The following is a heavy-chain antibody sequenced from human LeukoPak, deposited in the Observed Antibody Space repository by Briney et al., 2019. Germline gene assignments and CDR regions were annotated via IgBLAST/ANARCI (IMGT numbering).Heavy chain of an antibody. J-gene: IGHJ4*02. CDR1: GFTFSSYA. CDR2: LSGSGGRT. Sequence: GGSLRLSCAASGFTFSSYAMSWVRQAPGKRLEWVSALSGSGGRTYYAASVKSRFTISRDNSKNTLYLQMNSLRAEDTAVYYCAKDAPVNIVVVPAVNSWGQGTLVTVSS. D-gene: IGHD2-2*01. V-gene: IGHV3-23*01. CDR3: AKDAPVNIVVVPAVNS.